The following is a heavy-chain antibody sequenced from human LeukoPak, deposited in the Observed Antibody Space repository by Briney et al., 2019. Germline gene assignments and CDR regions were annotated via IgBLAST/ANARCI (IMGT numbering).Heavy chain of an antibody. Sequence: SETLSLTCTVSGGSISSYYWSWIRQPAGKGLESIGHISTSGSTNYNPSLKSRVTMSVDTSKNQFSLKLRALSAADTAVYFCARQGSISAFDFWGRGTLVTVSS. V-gene: IGHV4-4*07. CDR2: ISTSGST. CDR1: GGSISSYY. J-gene: IGHJ4*02. CDR3: ARQGSISAFDF. D-gene: IGHD2-21*01.